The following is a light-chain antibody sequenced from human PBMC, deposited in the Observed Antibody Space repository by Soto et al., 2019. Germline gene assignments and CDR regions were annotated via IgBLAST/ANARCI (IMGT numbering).Light chain of an antibody. J-gene: IGLJ2*01. CDR3: AAWDDSLNAVV. CDR2: TNN. CDR1: TSNLGGNT. Sequence: QSVLTQPPSVSGTPGHKVSISCSGSTSNLGGNTVNWYQQLPGTAPKLLIYTNNQRPSGVPDRFSGSKSGTSASLAISGLRSEDEADFYCAAWDDSLNAVVFGAGTKVTVL. V-gene: IGLV1-44*01.